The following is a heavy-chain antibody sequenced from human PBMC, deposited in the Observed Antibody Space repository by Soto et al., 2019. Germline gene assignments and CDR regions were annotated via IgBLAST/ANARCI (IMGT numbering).Heavy chain of an antibody. D-gene: IGHD6-13*01. CDR1: GGTFSSYA. Sequence: SVKVSCKASGGTFSSYAISWVRQAPGQGLEWMGGIIPIFGTANYAQKFQGRVTITADESTSTAYMELSSLRSEDTAVYYCARQIAAAGTLRRAGWFDYWGQRTLVTVSX. V-gene: IGHV1-69*13. CDR3: ARQIAAAGTLRRAGWFDY. J-gene: IGHJ4*02. CDR2: IIPIFGTA.